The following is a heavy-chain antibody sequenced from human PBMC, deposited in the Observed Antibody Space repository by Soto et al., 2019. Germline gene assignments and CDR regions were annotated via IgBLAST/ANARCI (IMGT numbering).Heavy chain of an antibody. Sequence: QVQLVQSGAEVKKPGASVKVSCKASGYTFTSYGISWVRQAPVQGLEWMGWISAYNGNTKYAQKLQGRVTMNTDTSTSTAYMELRSLRSDATAGYYCARDLNLGLAAGWGQGTMVTVSS. D-gene: IGHD6-13*01. CDR2: ISAYNGNT. V-gene: IGHV1-18*01. CDR1: GYTFTSYG. J-gene: IGHJ4*02. CDR3: ARDLNLGLAAG.